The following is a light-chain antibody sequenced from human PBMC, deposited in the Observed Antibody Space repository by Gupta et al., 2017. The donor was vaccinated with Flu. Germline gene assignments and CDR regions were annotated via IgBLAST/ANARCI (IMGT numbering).Light chain of an antibody. V-gene: IGKV1-17*01. CDR1: QGVRKD. Sequence: DIQMTQSPSSLSASVGDRVTITCRASQGVRKDLGWYQQKPGKAPKRLIYAASIMQSGVPSRFSGSGSGTEFTLTISSLQSEDFAVYYCQQYNDWPPWTFGQGTKVEIK. CDR3: QQYNDWPPWT. CDR2: AAS. J-gene: IGKJ1*01.